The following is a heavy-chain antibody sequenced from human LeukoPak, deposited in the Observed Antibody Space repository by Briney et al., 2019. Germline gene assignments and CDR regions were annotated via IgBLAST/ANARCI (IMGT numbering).Heavy chain of an antibody. Sequence: GGSLRLSCAASGFTFSSYAMHWVRQAPGKGLEWVAVISYDGSNKYYADSVKGRFTISRDNSKNTLYLQMNSLRAEDTAVYYCARISDTAMVEAAFDIWGQGTMVTVSS. CDR3: ARISDTAMVEAAFDI. CDR2: ISYDGSNK. V-gene: IGHV3-30-3*01. J-gene: IGHJ3*02. CDR1: GFTFSSYA. D-gene: IGHD5-18*01.